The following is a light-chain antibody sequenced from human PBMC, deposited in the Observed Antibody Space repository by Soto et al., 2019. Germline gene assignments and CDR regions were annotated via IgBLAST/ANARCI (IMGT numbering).Light chain of an antibody. CDR1: SSDVGLYNY. Sequence: QSALTQPRSVSGSPGQSVTISCTGTSSDVGLYNYVSWYQQHPGKAPKVMIYDVSERPSGVPDRFSGSKSGDTASLTISGLQAEDEADYYCCSYAGSPRYVFGTGTKVTAL. V-gene: IGLV2-11*01. CDR3: CSYAGSPRYV. J-gene: IGLJ1*01. CDR2: DVS.